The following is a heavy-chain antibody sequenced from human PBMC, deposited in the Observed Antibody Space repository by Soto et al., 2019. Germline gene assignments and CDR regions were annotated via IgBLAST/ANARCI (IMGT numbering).Heavy chain of an antibody. V-gene: IGHV3-23*01. Sequence: GGSLRLSCVASGFKFSSYALTWVRQAPGKGLEWVSVISVSGANTYYADSVKGRFTISRDNSKNTLYLQMNSLRAEDTAVYYCARERNTGYDYSYYYGMDVWGQGTTVTVSS. CDR1: GFKFSSYA. J-gene: IGHJ6*02. CDR2: ISVSGANT. D-gene: IGHD5-18*01. CDR3: ARERNTGYDYSYYYGMDV.